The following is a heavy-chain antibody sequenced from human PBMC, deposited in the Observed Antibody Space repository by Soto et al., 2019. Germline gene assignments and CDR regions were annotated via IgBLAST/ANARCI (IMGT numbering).Heavy chain of an antibody. D-gene: IGHD2-2*02. CDR2: IIPIFGTA. CDR1: GGTFSSYA. CDR3: ARDHCSSTSCYIAVDY. J-gene: IGHJ4*02. Sequence: SVKVSCKASGGTFSSYAISWVRQAPGQGLEWMGGIIPIFGTANYAQKFQGRVTITADESTSTAYMELSSLRSEDTAVYYCARDHCSSTSCYIAVDYWGQGTLVTVSS. V-gene: IGHV1-69*13.